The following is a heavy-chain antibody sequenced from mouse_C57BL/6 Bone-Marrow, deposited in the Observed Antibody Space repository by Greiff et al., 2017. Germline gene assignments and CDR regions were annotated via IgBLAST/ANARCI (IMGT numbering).Heavy chain of an antibody. J-gene: IGHJ2*01. Sequence: QVQLQQSGAELVRPGASVTLSCKASGYTFTDYEMHWVKQTPVHGLEWIGAIDPETGGTAYNQKFKGKAILAADKSSSTAYMQLRSLTSEDSAVCYCTRGGAACYFAYWGQGTTLTVSS. CDR3: TRGGAACYFAY. V-gene: IGHV1-15*01. CDR1: GYTFTDYE. CDR2: IDPETGGT.